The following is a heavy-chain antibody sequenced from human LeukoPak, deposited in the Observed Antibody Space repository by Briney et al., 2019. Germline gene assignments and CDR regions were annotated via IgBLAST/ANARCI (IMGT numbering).Heavy chain of an antibody. CDR3: ARSYSYGDYDYYYYYGMDV. Sequence: ASVKVSCKASGYTLTSYYMHWVRQAPGQGLEWMGIINPSGGSTSYAQKFQGRVTMTRDTSTSTVYMELSSLRSEDTAVFYCARSYSYGDYDYYYYYGMDVWGQGTTVTVSS. V-gene: IGHV1-46*01. D-gene: IGHD4-17*01. J-gene: IGHJ6*02. CDR1: GYTLTSYY. CDR2: INPSGGST.